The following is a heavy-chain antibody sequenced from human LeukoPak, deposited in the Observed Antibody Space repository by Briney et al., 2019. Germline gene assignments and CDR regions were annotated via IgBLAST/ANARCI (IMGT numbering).Heavy chain of an antibody. J-gene: IGHJ4*02. V-gene: IGHV3-21*01. CDR2: ISSGATYI. CDR3: ARGRYSGTYFVDF. CDR1: GFTFSSYN. D-gene: IGHD1-26*01. Sequence: GGSLRLSCAVSGFTFSSYNMNWVRQAPGKGLEWVSSISSGATYIYYADSVKGRFTISRDNAKNSMYLQINSLRAEDTAVYYCARGRYSGTYFVDFWGQGTLVTASS.